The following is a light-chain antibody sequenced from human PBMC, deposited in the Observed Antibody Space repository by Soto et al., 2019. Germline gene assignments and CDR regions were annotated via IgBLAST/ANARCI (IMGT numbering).Light chain of an antibody. CDR1: SSDVGSNNR. Sequence: QSALTQPPSVSGSPGQSVTISCTGSSSDVGSNNRVSWYQQPPDTAPKFIIYEVSNRPSGVPDRFSGSKSGNTASLTISGLQAEDEADYYCSSYISSSSSVVFGGGTKLTVL. CDR2: EVS. V-gene: IGLV2-18*02. J-gene: IGLJ2*01. CDR3: SSYISSSSSVV.